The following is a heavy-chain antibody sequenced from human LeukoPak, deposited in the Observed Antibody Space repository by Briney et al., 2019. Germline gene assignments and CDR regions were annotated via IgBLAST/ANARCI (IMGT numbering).Heavy chain of an antibody. CDR3: AREPIYYYDSSGYVDA. V-gene: IGHV3-23*01. J-gene: IGHJ3*01. CDR2: ISGSGGST. Sequence: GGSLRLSCAASGFTFSSYAMSWVRQAPGKGLEWVSAISGSGGSTYYADSVKGRFTISRDNSKNTLYLQMNSLRAEDTAVYYCAREPIYYYDSSGYVDAWGQGTMVTVSS. D-gene: IGHD3-22*01. CDR1: GFTFSSYA.